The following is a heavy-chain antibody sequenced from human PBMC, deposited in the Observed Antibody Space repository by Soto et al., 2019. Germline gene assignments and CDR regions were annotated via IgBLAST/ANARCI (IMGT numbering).Heavy chain of an antibody. CDR1: GFTFSSYV. CDR2: ISYDGNNK. J-gene: IGHJ6*02. Sequence: QVQLVESGGGVVQPGRSLRLSCAASGFTFSSYVMHWVRQAPGKGLEWVAIISYDGNNKYYADSVKGRFTISRDNSKNTLYLQMNSLRAEDTAVYYCARAGCDGGGCYILVRLRYGMDVWGQGSTVNVSS. V-gene: IGHV3-30-3*01. D-gene: IGHD2-15*01. CDR3: ARAGCDGGGCYILVRLRYGMDV.